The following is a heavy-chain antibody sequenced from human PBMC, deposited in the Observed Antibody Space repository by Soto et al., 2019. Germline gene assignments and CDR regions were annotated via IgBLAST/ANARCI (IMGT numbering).Heavy chain of an antibody. J-gene: IGHJ6*02. CDR1: GFTFSSYA. CDR2: ISGSGGST. CDR3: AKAPMVATRVYYYYGMDV. V-gene: IGHV3-23*01. Sequence: GGSLRLSCAASGFTFSSYAMSWVRQAPGKGLEWVSAISGSGGSTYYADSVKGRFTISRDNSKNTLYLQMNSLRAEDTAVYYCAKAPMVATRVYYYYGMDVWGQGTTVTVSS. D-gene: IGHD5-12*01.